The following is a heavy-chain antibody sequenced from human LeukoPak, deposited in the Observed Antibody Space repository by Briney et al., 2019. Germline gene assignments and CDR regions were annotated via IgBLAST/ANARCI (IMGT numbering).Heavy chain of an antibody. D-gene: IGHD4-17*01. J-gene: IGHJ4*02. CDR1: GFTFRSYW. CDR2: IKQDGSEK. Sequence: GGSLRLSCAASGFTFRSYWMRWVRQARGEGREGVANIKQDGSEKYYVASVKGRFTISRDNAKNSLYLQMNSLRAEDTAVYYCAKGGVGDYAEFDYWGQGTLVTVSS. CDR3: AKGGVGDYAEFDY. V-gene: IGHV3-7*03.